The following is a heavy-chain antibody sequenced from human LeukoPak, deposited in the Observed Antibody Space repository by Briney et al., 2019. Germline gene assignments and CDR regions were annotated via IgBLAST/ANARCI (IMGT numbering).Heavy chain of an antibody. CDR2: INHSGST. V-gene: IGHV4-34*01. Sequence: SETLSLTCAVYGGSFSGYYWSWIRQPPGKGLEWIGEINHSGSTNYNPSLKSRVTISVDTSKNQFSLKLSSVTAADTAVYYCARSDSLSYWYFDLWGRGTLVTVSS. CDR1: GGSFSGYY. J-gene: IGHJ2*01. CDR3: ARSDSLSYWYFDL.